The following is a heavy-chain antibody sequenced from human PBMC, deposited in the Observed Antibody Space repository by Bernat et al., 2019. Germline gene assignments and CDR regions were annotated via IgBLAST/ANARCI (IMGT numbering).Heavy chain of an antibody. V-gene: IGHV3-30*18. D-gene: IGHD6-19*01. CDR2: ISYDGSNK. CDR3: AKDLAVALPDY. CDR1: GFTFSSYG. J-gene: IGHJ4*02. Sequence: QGRLGGAGGGVVQPGRSLRLSCAASGFTFSSYGMHWVRQAPGKGLEWVAVISYDGSNKYYADSVKGRFTISRDNSKNTLYLQMNSLRAEDTAVYYCAKDLAVALPDYWGQGTLVTVSS.